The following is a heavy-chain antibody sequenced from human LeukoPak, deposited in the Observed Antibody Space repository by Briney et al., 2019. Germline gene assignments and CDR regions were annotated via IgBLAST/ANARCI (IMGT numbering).Heavy chain of an antibody. CDR2: ISASNGNT. V-gene: IGHV1-18*01. CDR1: GYSFSIFG. Sequence: ASEKVSCKASGYSFSIFGISWVRQAPGQGLEWMGWISASNGNTKYVQKLQGRVTMTTDTSTGTAYMELRSLTSDDTAVYYCARAGATVTTHYDYWGQGTVVTVSS. CDR3: ARAGATVTTHYDY. J-gene: IGHJ4*02. D-gene: IGHD4-17*01.